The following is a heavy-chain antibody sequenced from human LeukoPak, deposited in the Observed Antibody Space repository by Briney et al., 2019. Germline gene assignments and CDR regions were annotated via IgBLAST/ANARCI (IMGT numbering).Heavy chain of an antibody. V-gene: IGHV4-59*01. J-gene: IGHJ6*03. D-gene: IGHD2-15*01. CDR3: ARIVVVAATVYYYYYMDV. CDR1: GGSISSYY. Sequence: SETLSHTCTVSGGSISSYYWSWIRQPPGKGLEWIGYIYYSGSTNYNPSLKSRVTISVDTSKNQFSLKLSSVTAADTAVYYCARIVVVAATVYYYYYMDVWGKGTTVTVSS. CDR2: IYYSGST.